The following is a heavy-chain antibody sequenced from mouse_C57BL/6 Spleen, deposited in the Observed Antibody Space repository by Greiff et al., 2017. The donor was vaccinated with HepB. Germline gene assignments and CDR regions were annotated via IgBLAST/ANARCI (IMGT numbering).Heavy chain of an antibody. V-gene: IGHV1-42*01. CDR2: INPSTGGT. D-gene: IGHD1-1*01. Sequence: VHVKQSGPELVKPGASVKISCKASGYSFTGYYMNWVKQSPEKSLEWIGEINPSTGGTTYNQKFKAKATLTVDKSSSTAYMQLKSLTSEDSAVYYCARLGGSSYEGYFDVWGTGTTVTVSS. CDR3: ARLGGSSYEGYFDV. J-gene: IGHJ1*03. CDR1: GYSFTGYY.